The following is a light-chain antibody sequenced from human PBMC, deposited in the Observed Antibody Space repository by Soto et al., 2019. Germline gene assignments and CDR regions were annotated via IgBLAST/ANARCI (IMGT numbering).Light chain of an antibody. V-gene: IGKV3-20*01. Sequence: DIVLAQSPATLSLSPGDRAALSCRASQTVSSRYLAWYQQKPGQAPRLLIYGASSRATGIPDRFSGSGSGTDFTLTISRLEPEDFAVYYCQQYGSSRTFGQGTKVDIK. CDR1: QTVSSRY. CDR3: QQYGSSRT. CDR2: GAS. J-gene: IGKJ1*01.